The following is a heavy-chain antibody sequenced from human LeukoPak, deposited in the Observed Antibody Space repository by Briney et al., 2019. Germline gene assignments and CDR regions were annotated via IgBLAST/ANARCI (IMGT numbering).Heavy chain of an antibody. CDR2: IYYSGTT. J-gene: IGHJ6*02. CDR1: GDSISSDH. CDR3: ARKDYSSYYYGLDV. D-gene: IGHD4-11*01. V-gene: IGHV4-59*01. Sequence: SETLSLTCTVSGDSISSDHWSWIRQPPGKGLEWIGYIYYSGTTNYNPSLKSRATISVDTSKNQFSLNLSSVTAADMAVYYCARKDYSSYYYGLDVWGQGTTVTVSS.